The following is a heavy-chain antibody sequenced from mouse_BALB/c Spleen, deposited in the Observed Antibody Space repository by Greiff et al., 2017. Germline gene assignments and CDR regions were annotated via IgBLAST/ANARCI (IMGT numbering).Heavy chain of an antibody. CDR2: INPSNGRT. Sequence: QVQLQHPGAELVKPGASVKLSCKASGYTFTSYWMHWVKQRPGQGLEWIGEINPSNGRTNYNEKFKSKATLTVDKSSSTAYMQLSSLTSEDSAVYFYASSVHRGFAYWGQGTLVTVSA. D-gene: IGHD3-1*01. J-gene: IGHJ3*01. CDR1: GYTFTSYW. V-gene: IGHV1S81*02. CDR3: ASSVHRGFAY.